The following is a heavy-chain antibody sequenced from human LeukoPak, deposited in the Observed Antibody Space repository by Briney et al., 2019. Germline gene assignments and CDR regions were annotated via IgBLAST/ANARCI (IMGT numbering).Heavy chain of an antibody. Sequence: SETLSLTCTVSGGSISSSSYYWGWIRQPPGKGLEWIGSIYYSGSTYYNPSLKSRVTISVDTSKNQFSLKLSSVTAADTAVYYCARVAAAGTRIFVNFYYSMDIWGKGTTVTISS. V-gene: IGHV4-39*01. D-gene: IGHD6-13*01. J-gene: IGHJ6*03. CDR3: ARVAAAGTRIFVNFYYSMDI. CDR1: GGSISSSSYY. CDR2: IYYSGST.